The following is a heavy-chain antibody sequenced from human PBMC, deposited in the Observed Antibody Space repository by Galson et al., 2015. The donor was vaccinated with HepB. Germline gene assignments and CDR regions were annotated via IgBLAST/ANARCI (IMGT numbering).Heavy chain of an antibody. D-gene: IGHD3-22*01. CDR1: GFTFSSYS. CDR2: ISSSSSYI. CDR3: ARGGPQGRDYDSSGLYWYFDL. V-gene: IGHV3-21*01. J-gene: IGHJ2*01. Sequence: SLRLSCAASGFTFSSYSMNWVRQAPGKGLEWVSSISSSSSYIYYADSVKGRFTISRDNAKNSLYLQMNSLRAEDAAVYYCARGGPQGRDYDSSGLYWYFDLWGRGTLVTVSS.